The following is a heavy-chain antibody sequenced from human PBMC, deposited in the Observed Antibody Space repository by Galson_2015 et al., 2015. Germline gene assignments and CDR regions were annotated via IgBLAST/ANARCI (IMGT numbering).Heavy chain of an antibody. D-gene: IGHD4-17*01. Sequence: SLRLSCAASGFTFSGYGMHWVRQAPGKGLEWVAVISYDGSNKYYADSVKGRFTISRDNSKNTLYLQMNSLRAEDTAVYYCARSNRRNPAYGDPLQPHYGMDVWGQGTTVTVSS. CDR3: ARSNRRNPAYGDPLQPHYGMDV. CDR2: ISYDGSNK. J-gene: IGHJ6*02. V-gene: IGHV3-30*19. CDR1: GFTFSGYG.